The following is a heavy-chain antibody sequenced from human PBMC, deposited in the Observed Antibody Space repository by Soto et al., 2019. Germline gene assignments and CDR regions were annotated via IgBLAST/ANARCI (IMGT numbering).Heavy chain of an antibody. D-gene: IGHD6-19*01. CDR2: ISGSGGST. CDR3: AKVLWWLVRGVFVY. V-gene: IGHV3-23*01. CDR1: GFTFSSYA. J-gene: IGHJ4*02. Sequence: EVQLLESGGGLVQPGGSLRLSCAASGFTFSSYAMSRVRQAPGKGLEWVSAISGSGGSTYYADSVKGRFTVSRDNSKTRLQLQMNSLRAEDTVVEYCAKVLWWLVRGVFVYWCQGTLVSVSS.